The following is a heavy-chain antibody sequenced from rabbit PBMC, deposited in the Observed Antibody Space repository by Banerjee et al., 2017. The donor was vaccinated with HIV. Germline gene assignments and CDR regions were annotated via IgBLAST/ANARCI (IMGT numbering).Heavy chain of an antibody. CDR1: GFSFSNKYV. Sequence: QEQLEESGGDLVKPEGSLTLTCTASGFSFSNKYVMCWVRQAPGKGLEWIACIGTGSTDSTYYATWAEGRFTISKTSSTTVTLQMTSLTAADTATYFCARDAGYAGSNLWGPGTLVTVS. V-gene: IGHV1S45*01. D-gene: IGHD4-2*01. CDR3: ARDAGYAGSNL. J-gene: IGHJ4*01. CDR2: IGTGSTDST.